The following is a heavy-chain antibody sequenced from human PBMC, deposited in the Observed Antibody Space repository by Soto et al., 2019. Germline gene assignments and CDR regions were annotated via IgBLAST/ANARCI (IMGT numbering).Heavy chain of an antibody. CDR1: GGTFSSYT. CDR2: IIPILGIA. CDR3: ARDRVPNPGGMDG. Sequence: QVQLVQSGAEVKKPGSSVKVSCKASGGTFSSYTISWVRQAPGQGLEWMGRIIPILGIANYAQKFQGRVTITADKSTSTAYMELSSLRSEDTAVYYCARDRVPNPGGMDGWGQGTTVTVSS. D-gene: IGHD3-10*01. J-gene: IGHJ6*02. V-gene: IGHV1-69*08.